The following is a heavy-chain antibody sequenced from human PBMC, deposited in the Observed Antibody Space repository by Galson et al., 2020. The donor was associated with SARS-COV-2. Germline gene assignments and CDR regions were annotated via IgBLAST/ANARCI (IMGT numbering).Heavy chain of an antibody. CDR1: GVSITSNNW. CDR2: IHHGRSP. J-gene: IGHJ6*02. D-gene: IGHD3-16*01. V-gene: IGHV4-4*02. Sequence: SETLSLTCAVSGVSITSNNWWIWVRQAPGRGLEWIGEIHHGRSPNYNPPLKSRVTISIDTSKNQFSLRLNSVTAADTAVYFCARDPRAYDNALLYYGVDVWGQGTSVTVTS. CDR3: ARDPRAYDNALLYYGVDV.